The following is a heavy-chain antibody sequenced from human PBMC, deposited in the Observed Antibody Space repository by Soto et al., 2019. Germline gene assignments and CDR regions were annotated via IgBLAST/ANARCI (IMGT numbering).Heavy chain of an antibody. CDR2: IYPCDSDT. CDR1: GYSFSGYW. V-gene: IGHV5-51*01. CDR3: ARHSGVVKPDH. D-gene: IGHD2-2*01. J-gene: IGHJ4*02. Sequence: GESLKISCQASGYSFSGYWIGWVRQIPGKGLEWMGIIYPCDSDTRYSPSFQGQVTISADRSISTAYLQGNSLKASDSATYYCARHSGVVKPDHWGRGTLVTVSS.